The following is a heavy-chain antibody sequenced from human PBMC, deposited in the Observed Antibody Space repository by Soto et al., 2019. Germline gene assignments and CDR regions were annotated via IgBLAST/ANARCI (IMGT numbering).Heavy chain of an antibody. V-gene: IGHV1-46*01. D-gene: IGHD2-15*01. J-gene: IGHJ4*02. CDR1: GYTFTSYY. CDR2: INPSGGST. CDR3: ASLAPEGCSGGSCYYFDY. Sequence: ASVKVSCKASGYTFTSYYMHWVRQAPGQGLEWMGIINPSGGSTSYAQKFQGRVTMTRDTSTSTVYMELSSLRSEDTAVYYCASLAPEGCSGGSCYYFDYWGQGTLVTVSS.